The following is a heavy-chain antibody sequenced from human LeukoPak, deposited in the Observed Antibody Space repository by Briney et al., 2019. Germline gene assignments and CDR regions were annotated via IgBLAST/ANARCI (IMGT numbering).Heavy chain of an antibody. V-gene: IGHV4-39*01. CDR2: IYYSGST. D-gene: IGHD6-19*01. J-gene: IGHJ3*02. Sequence: PSETLSLTCTVSGGSISSSSYYWGWIRQPPGKGLAWSGGIYYSGSTYYNPSLKSRVTISVDTSKNQFSLKLSSVTAADTAVYYSARRIIAVAGIGDAFDIWGQGTMVTVSS. CDR3: ARRIIAVAGIGDAFDI. CDR1: GGSISSSSYY.